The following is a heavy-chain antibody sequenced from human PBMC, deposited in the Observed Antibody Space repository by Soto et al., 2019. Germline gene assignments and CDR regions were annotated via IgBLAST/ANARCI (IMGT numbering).Heavy chain of an antibody. Sequence: QVQLVESGGGVVRPGRSLRLSCAASGFTFSSYVMHWVRQAPGKGLEWVAVIWYDASNRYYAASGKGRFTISRDNFKNTVYLQMNSLRAEDTAVYYCARDGADYLQLMYYFDYWGQGTLVSV. V-gene: IGHV3-33*01. CDR2: IWYDASNR. CDR3: ARDGADYLQLMYYFDY. CDR1: GFTFSSYV. J-gene: IGHJ4*02. D-gene: IGHD4-17*01.